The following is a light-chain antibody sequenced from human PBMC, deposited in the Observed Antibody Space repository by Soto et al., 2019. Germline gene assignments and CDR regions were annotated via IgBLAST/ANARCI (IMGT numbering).Light chain of an antibody. CDR2: KAS. CDR3: QQYNSPPWT. V-gene: IGKV1-5*03. CDR1: QSISSW. Sequence: DIQMTQSPSTLSASVGDRVTITCRASQSISSWLAWYQQKPGKAPKFLIHKASSLESGVPSRFSGSRSGTEFTLTISSLQTDDFATYFCQQYNSPPWTFGQGTKVEIK. J-gene: IGKJ1*01.